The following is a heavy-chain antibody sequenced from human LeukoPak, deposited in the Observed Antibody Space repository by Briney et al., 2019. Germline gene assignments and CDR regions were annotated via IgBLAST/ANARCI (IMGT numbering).Heavy chain of an antibody. CDR2: IKQDGSEK. J-gene: IGHJ4*02. CDR3: ARDRLYGPPDY. D-gene: IGHD4-17*01. V-gene: IGHV3-7*01. Sequence: GGSLRLSCAASGFIFSSYWMSWVRQAPGKGLEWVANIKQDGSEKYYVDSVKGRFTISRDNAKHSLYLQMNSLGAEDTAVYYCARDRLYGPPDYWGQGTLVTVSS. CDR1: GFIFSSYW.